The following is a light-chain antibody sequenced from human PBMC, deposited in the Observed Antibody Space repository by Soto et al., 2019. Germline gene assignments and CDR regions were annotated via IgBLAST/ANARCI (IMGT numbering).Light chain of an antibody. V-gene: IGLV2-8*01. Sequence: QSVLTRPPSASGSPGQSVTISCSGSSSDIGAYNFVSWYQQHPGQAPKLMIFEVNQRPSGVPNRFSGSKSGNTASLTVSRLQAEDEADYYCSSFAGDNDVIFGGGTKVTVL. J-gene: IGLJ2*01. CDR3: SSFAGDNDVI. CDR2: EVN. CDR1: SSDIGAYNF.